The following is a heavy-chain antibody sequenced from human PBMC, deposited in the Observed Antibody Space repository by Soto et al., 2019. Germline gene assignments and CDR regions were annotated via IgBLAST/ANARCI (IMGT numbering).Heavy chain of an antibody. D-gene: IGHD3-10*01. V-gene: IGHV3-23*01. Sequence: PGRSPRLSCAASGFTFSSYAMSWVRQAPGKGLEWVSAISGSGGSTYYADSVKGRFTISRDNSKNTLYLQMNSLRAEDTAVYYCSYDEDYYILLFCGQGSLVTVS. CDR2: ISGSGGST. CDR1: GFTFSSYA. CDR3: SYDEDYYILLF. J-gene: IGHJ4*02.